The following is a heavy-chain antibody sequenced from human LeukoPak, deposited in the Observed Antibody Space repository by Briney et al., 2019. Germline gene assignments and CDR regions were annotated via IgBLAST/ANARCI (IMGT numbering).Heavy chain of an antibody. J-gene: IGHJ6*03. Sequence: GGSLRLSCAASGFTVNSNYMSWVRQAPGKGLEWVSVIYSGGSTYYADSVKGRFTISRDNSKNTLYLQMNSLRAEDTAVYYCARDHVPYYYDSSASRGDYYYYMDVWGKGTTVTVSS. V-gene: IGHV3-66*02. CDR3: ARDHVPYYYDSSASRGDYYYYMDV. CDR1: GFTVNSNY. CDR2: IYSGGST. D-gene: IGHD3-22*01.